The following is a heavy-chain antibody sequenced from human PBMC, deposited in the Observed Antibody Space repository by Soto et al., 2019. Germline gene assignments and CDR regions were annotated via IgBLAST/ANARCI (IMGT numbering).Heavy chain of an antibody. CDR3: ARFPRD. J-gene: IGHJ4*02. Sequence: SETLSLTCAVSCVSISSGGYSCSWIRQPPGKGLEWIGYIYHSGSTYYNPSLKSRVTISVDRSKNQFSLKLSSVTAADTAVYYCARFPRDWGQGTLVTVSS. V-gene: IGHV4-30-2*01. CDR1: CVSISSGGYS. CDR2: IYHSGST.